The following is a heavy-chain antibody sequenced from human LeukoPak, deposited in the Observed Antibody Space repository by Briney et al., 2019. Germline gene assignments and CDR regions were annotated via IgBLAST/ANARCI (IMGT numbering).Heavy chain of an antibody. Sequence: SQTLSLTCTVSGGSISSGGYYWSWIRQPPGKGLEWIGYIYYSGSSNYNPSLKSRVTISLDTSENQFSLKLNSVTAADTAVYYCASSIASTGFNFDYWGQGTLVTVSS. CDR2: IYYSGSS. J-gene: IGHJ4*02. D-gene: IGHD6-13*01. V-gene: IGHV4-61*08. CDR1: GGSISSGGYY. CDR3: ASSIASTGFNFDY.